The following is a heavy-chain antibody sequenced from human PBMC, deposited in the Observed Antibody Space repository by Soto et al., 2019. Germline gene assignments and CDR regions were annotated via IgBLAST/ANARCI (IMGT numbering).Heavy chain of an antibody. Sequence: PGGSLRLSCAASGFTFSNYNMNWVRQAPGKGLEWVSSISSSSSYIYYADSVKGRFTISRDNAKNSLYLQMNSLRAEDTAVYYCARLGLSNSYGLRDYFDYWGQGTLVTVSS. D-gene: IGHD5-18*01. J-gene: IGHJ4*02. CDR1: GFTFSNYN. CDR2: ISSSSSYI. V-gene: IGHV3-21*01. CDR3: ARLGLSNSYGLRDYFDY.